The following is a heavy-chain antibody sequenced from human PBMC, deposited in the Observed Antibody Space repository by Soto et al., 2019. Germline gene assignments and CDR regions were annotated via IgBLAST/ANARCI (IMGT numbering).Heavy chain of an antibody. CDR3: ARDSIVVVPAAPSLGYYYYYMDV. D-gene: IGHD2-2*01. CDR2: IYYSGST. V-gene: IGHV4-31*03. J-gene: IGHJ6*03. CDR1: GGSISSGGYY. Sequence: QVQLQESGPGLVKPSQTLSLTCTVSGGSISSGGYYWSWIRQHPGKGLEWIGYIYYSGSTYYNPSLKSRVTIPVDTSKNQFSLKLSSVTAADTAVYYCARDSIVVVPAAPSLGYYYYYMDVWGKGTTVTVSS.